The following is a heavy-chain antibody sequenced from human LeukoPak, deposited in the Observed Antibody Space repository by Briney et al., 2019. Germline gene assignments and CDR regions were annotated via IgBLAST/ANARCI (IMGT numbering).Heavy chain of an antibody. J-gene: IGHJ3*02. D-gene: IGHD3-22*01. V-gene: IGHV3-23*01. CDR3: FSVPIVVANLDAFDI. CDR2: ISGSGGST. CDR1: GFTFSSYA. Sequence: GGSLRLSCAASGFTFSSYAMSWVRQAPGKGLEWVSAISGSGGSTYYADSVKGRFTISRDNSRNTLYLQMNSLRAEDTAVYYCFSVPIVVANLDAFDIWGQGTMVTVSS.